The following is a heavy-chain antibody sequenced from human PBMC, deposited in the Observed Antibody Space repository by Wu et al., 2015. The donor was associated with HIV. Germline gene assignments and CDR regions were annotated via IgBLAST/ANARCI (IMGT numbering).Heavy chain of an antibody. CDR1: GYMFTSYG. CDR3: ARGSGALGGNSLSYALDI. D-gene: IGHD4-23*01. J-gene: IGHJ3*02. CDR2: ISPHNGDT. V-gene: IGHV1-18*01. Sequence: QVHLVQFGGEVKKPGASVKVSCKGSGYMFTSYGISWMRQAPGQGLEWMGWISPHNGDTKYVQKIQGRVTMTTDKSTSTVHMELRRLRSDDTAVYYCARGSGALGGNSLSYALDIWGQGTMITVSS.